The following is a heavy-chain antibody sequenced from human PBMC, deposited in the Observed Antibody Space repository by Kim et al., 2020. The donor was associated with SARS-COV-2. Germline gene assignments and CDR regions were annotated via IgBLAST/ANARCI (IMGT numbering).Heavy chain of an antibody. CDR2: IYYSGST. J-gene: IGHJ2*01. CDR1: GGSISSYY. Sequence: SETLSLTCTVSGGSISSYYWSWIRQPPGKGLEWIGYIYYSGSTNYNPSLKSRVTISVDTSKNQFSLKLSSVTAADTAVYYCARVIYYDSSGSSYWYFDLWGRGTLVTVSS. D-gene: IGHD3-22*01. CDR3: ARVIYYDSSGSSYWYFDL. V-gene: IGHV4-59*13.